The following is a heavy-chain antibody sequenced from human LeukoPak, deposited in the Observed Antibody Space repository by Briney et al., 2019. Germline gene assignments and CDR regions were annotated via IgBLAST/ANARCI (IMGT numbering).Heavy chain of an antibody. CDR1: GYTFTSYN. CDR2: MNPNSGNT. Sequence: ASVKVSCKASGYTFTSYNINWVRQATGQGLEWMGWMNPNSGNTGYAQKFQGRVTMTRYTSISTAYMELSSLRSEDTAVYYCARGVDYYDSSGGNAFDIWGQGTMVTVSS. CDR3: ARGVDYYDSSGGNAFDI. D-gene: IGHD3-22*01. V-gene: IGHV1-8*01. J-gene: IGHJ3*02.